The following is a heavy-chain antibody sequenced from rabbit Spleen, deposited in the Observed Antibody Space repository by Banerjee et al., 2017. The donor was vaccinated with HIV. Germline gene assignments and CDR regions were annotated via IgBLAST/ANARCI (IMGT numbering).Heavy chain of an antibody. J-gene: IGHJ4*01. CDR2: ICAVISDSA. Sequence: QEQLEESGGGLVKPGGSLTLTCKASGIDFSNYSYMCWVRQAPGKGLEWIACICAVISDSAYYASWAKGRFTMSETSSTTVTLQMTSLTAADTATYFCARDLVGVIGWNFYLWGPGTLVTVS. D-gene: IGHD1-1*01. CDR1: GIDFSNYSY. V-gene: IGHV1S45*01. CDR3: ARDLVGVIGWNFYL.